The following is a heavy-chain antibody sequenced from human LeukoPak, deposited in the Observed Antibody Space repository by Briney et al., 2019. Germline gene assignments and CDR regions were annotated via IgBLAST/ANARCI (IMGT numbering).Heavy chain of an antibody. J-gene: IGHJ4*02. CDR3: ARVVVVVAATDYFDY. D-gene: IGHD2-15*01. V-gene: IGHV1-2*02. CDR2: INPNSGGT. Sequence: ASVKVSCKASGYTFTGYYMHWVRQAPGQGLEWMGWINPNSGGTNYAQKFQGRVTMTRDTSISTAYMELSRLRSDDTAVYYCARVVVVVAATDYFDYWGQGTLVTVSS. CDR1: GYTFTGYY.